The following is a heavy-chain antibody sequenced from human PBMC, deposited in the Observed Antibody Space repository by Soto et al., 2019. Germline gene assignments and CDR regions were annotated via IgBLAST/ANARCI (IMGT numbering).Heavy chain of an antibody. Sequence: QVQLVQSGPEVQTPGASVRLSCKAFGYTFTNHAFHWVRRAPGQRLEWLGAVNVGNRNTEYSQHFQDRATLIRDTSANTAYLDLISLTSQDTALYYCARGDGPGSWRFDCWGQGTRLTVSS. J-gene: IGHJ4*02. CDR3: ARGDGPGSWRFDC. CDR2: VNVGNRNT. V-gene: IGHV1-3*01. CDR1: GYTFTNHA. D-gene: IGHD3-10*01.